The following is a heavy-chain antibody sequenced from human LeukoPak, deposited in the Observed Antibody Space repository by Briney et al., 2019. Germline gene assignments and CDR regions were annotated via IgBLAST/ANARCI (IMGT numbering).Heavy chain of an antibody. CDR3: ARDYGGKARAFDY. Sequence: GASVKVSCKASGYTFTSYYMHWVRQAPGQGLEWMGIINPSGGSTSYAQKFQGRVTMTRDTSTSTVYMELSSLRSEDTAVCYCARDYGGKARAFDYWGQGTLVTVS. D-gene: IGHD4-23*01. V-gene: IGHV1-46*01. J-gene: IGHJ4*02. CDR1: GYTFTSYY. CDR2: INPSGGST.